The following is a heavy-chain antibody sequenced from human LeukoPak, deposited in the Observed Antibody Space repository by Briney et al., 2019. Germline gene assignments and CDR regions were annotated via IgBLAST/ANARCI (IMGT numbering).Heavy chain of an antibody. CDR1: GYTFTGYY. CDR2: INPNSGGT. Sequence: ASVKVSCKAPGYTFTGYYMHWVRQAPGQGLEWMGWINPNSGGTNYAQKFQGRVTMTRDTSISTAYMELSRLRSDDTAVYYCARSRNYYDSSDYWGQGTLVTVSS. D-gene: IGHD3-22*01. J-gene: IGHJ4*02. CDR3: ARSRNYYDSSDY. V-gene: IGHV1-2*02.